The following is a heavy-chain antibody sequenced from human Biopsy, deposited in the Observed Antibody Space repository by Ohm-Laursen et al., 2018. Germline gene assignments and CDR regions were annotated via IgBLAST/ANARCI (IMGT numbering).Heavy chain of an antibody. CDR1: GASIISAAYH. CDR2: ISHSGST. D-gene: IGHD6-13*01. J-gene: IGHJ5*02. Sequence: SQTLSLTCTVSGASIISAAYHWSWIRQLPGKGLEWIGYISHSGSTSYNPSLRSLVTISTDTSTNQFSLKVRSVTAADTAMYYCAGATSGTSLYDPWGQGSLVTVSS. V-gene: IGHV4-31*01. CDR3: AGATSGTSLYDP.